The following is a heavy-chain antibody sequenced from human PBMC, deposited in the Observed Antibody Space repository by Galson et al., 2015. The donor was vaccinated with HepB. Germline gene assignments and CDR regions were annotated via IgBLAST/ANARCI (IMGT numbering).Heavy chain of an antibody. V-gene: IGHV3-21*01. CDR3: AVGHNHYDILAGYYMGSGS. Sequence: SLRLSCAASGFTFSSYIMNWVRQAPGKGLEWVSSISISSSYIYYADSVKGRFTISRDNAKNSLYLQMNSLRADDTAVYYCAVGHNHYDILAGYYMGSGSWGQGTLVTVSS. CDR2: ISISSSYI. CDR1: GFTFSSYI. D-gene: IGHD3-9*01. J-gene: IGHJ5*02.